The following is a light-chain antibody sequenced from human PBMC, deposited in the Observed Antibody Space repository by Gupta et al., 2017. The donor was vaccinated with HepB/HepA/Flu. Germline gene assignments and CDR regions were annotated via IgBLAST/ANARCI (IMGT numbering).Light chain of an antibody. CDR1: NIGSKS. Sequence: SYVLTQPPSLSVAPGKTATITCGGNNIGSKSVHWYQQKPGQAPVLVVYDDSDRPSGIPERFSGSNSGNTATLTISRVEAGDEADYYCQVWDDSSDHSGVFGGGTKLTAL. V-gene: IGLV3-21*03. J-gene: IGLJ2*01. CDR2: DDS. CDR3: QVWDDSSDHSGV.